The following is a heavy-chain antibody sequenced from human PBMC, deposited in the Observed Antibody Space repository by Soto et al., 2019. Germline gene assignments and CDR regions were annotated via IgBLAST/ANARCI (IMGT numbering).Heavy chain of an antibody. V-gene: IGHV4-61*01. J-gene: IGHJ5*02. Sequence: QVQLQESGPGLVKPSETLTLTCTVSGGSVNNGNYYWSWIRQPPVKGLEWIGHIYYSGSTNYNPSLKSRVIISIDTSKKQFSLTLSSVTAADTAVYFCARDPGVGLSARWFDPWGQVAMVTVSS. CDR2: IYYSGST. CDR1: GGSVNNGNYY. CDR3: ARDPGVGLSARWFDP. D-gene: IGHD2-8*01.